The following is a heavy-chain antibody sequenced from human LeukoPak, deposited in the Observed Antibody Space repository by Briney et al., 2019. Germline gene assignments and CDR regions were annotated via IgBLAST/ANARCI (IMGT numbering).Heavy chain of an antibody. V-gene: IGHV3-30-3*01. CDR3: ARKSIFGVVRTDY. Sequence: SCKASGYTFTSYAMHWVRQAPGKGLEWVAVISYDGSNTYYADSVKGRFTISRDNSKNTLYLQMNSLRAEDTAVYYCARKSIFGVVRTDYWGQGTLVTVSS. CDR1: GYTFTSYA. D-gene: IGHD3-3*02. CDR2: ISYDGSNT. J-gene: IGHJ4*02.